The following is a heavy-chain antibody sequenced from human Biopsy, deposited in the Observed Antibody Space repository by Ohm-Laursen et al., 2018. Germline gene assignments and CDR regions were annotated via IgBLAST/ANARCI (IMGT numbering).Heavy chain of an antibody. V-gene: IGHV4-39*02. CDR2: IFYRGST. CDR1: GGSISNNNYY. Sequence: TLSLTCAVSGGSISNNNYYWGWIRQPPGKGLEWIGSIFYRGSTHYKPSLKSRVNISVDTSKNQFSLKLNTVTAADTAVYYCARDYDTSGYYYVSWGQGTLVTVSS. J-gene: IGHJ5*02. D-gene: IGHD3-22*01. CDR3: ARDYDTSGYYYVS.